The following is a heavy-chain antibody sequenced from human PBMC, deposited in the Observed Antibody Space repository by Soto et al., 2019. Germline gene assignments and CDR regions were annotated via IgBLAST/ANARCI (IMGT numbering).Heavy chain of an antibody. V-gene: IGHV3-66*01. CDR2: IYSGGST. CDR3: ARDDVAVAGLDY. D-gene: IGHD6-19*01. CDR1: GFTVSSNY. J-gene: IGHJ4*02. Sequence: LRLSCAASGFTVSSNYMSWVRQAPGKGLEWVSVIYSGGSTYYADSVKGRFTISRDNSKNTLYLQMNSLRAEDTAVYYCARDDVAVAGLDYWGQGTLVTVSS.